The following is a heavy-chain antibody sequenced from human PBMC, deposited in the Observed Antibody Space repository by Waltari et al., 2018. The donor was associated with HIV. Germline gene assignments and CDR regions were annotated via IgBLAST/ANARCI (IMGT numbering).Heavy chain of an antibody. CDR2: ISYDGSNK. Sequence: QVQLVESGGGVVQPGRSLRLSCAASGFTFSSYAMHWVRQAPGKGLEWGAVISYDGSNKYYADSVKGRFTISRDNSKNTLYLQMNSLRAEDTAVYYCARDGGSGSYFDYWGQGTLVTVSS. J-gene: IGHJ4*02. CDR3: ARDGGSGSYFDY. CDR1: GFTFSSYA. D-gene: IGHD6-19*01. V-gene: IGHV3-30*04.